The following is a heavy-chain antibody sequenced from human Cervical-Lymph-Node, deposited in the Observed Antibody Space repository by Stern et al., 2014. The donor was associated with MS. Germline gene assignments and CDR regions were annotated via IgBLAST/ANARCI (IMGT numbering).Heavy chain of an antibody. CDR3: ARQKSSWTGGLGGMDV. CDR1: GGSISSSGDH. D-gene: IGHD2-2*01. J-gene: IGHJ6*02. V-gene: IGHV4-39*01. Sequence: QLQESGPGLVKPSETLSLTCAVSGGSISSSGDHWGWIRQSPGKGLEWIGSISYGGTTSYTPPLKRRVTISEDPFENQFSLKRSSVTAADTAVYYCARQKSSWTGGLGGMDVWGQGTTVTVSS. CDR2: ISYGGTT.